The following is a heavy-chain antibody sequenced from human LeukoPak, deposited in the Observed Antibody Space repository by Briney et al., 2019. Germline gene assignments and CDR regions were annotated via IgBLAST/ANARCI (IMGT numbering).Heavy chain of an antibody. CDR1: GFTFRDYA. Sequence: GGSLRLSCAASGFTFRDYAMSWVRQAPGKGLEWVSSISDRAGSTFYADSVKGRFIISRDNSNSTLYLQMTSLRPDDTAIYYCAKNLRTSIGWFDPWGQGTLVTVSS. V-gene: IGHV3-23*01. D-gene: IGHD2-21*01. J-gene: IGHJ5*02. CDR2: ISDRAGST. CDR3: AKNLRTSIGWFDP.